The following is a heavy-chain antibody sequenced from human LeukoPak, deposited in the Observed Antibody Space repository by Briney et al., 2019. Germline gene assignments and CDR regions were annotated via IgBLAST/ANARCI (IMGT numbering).Heavy chain of an antibody. CDR3: VRETGSAVGSTDFDY. D-gene: IGHD4-17*01. V-gene: IGHV3-30*04. J-gene: IGHJ4*02. CDR1: GFTFSSYA. CDR2: ISYDESNK. Sequence: GGSLRLSCAASGFTFSSYAMSWVRQAPVKGLEWVAVISYDESNKYYADSVKGRFTISRENSKNTAYLQMNSLRAEDTAVYYCVRETGSAVGSTDFDYWGQGTLVTVSS.